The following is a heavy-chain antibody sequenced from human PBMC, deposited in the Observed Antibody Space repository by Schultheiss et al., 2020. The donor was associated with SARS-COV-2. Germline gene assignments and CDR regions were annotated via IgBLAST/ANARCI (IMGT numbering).Heavy chain of an antibody. CDR2: IDSDGSST. D-gene: IGHD7-27*01. CDR3: ARGTNWAVDY. Sequence: GESLKISCAASGFTFSSYWLHWVRQAPGKGLVWVSRIDSDGSSTSYADSLKGRFTISRDNAKNTLFLQMSSLRAEDTAVYYCARGTNWAVDYWGQGALVTVSS. J-gene: IGHJ4*02. CDR1: GFTFSSYW. V-gene: IGHV3-74*01.